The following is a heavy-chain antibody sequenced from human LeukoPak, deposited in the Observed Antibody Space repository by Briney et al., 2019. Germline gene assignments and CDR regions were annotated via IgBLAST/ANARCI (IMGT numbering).Heavy chain of an antibody. D-gene: IGHD4-17*01. J-gene: IGHJ4*02. Sequence: GGSLRLSCAASGFTFSSYGMHWVRQAPGKGLEWVAVIWYDGSNKYYADSVKGRITISRDNSKNTLYLQMNSLRAEDTAVYYCARVGTDYRNIDYWGQGTLVTVSS. V-gene: IGHV3-33*01. CDR2: IWYDGSNK. CDR1: GFTFSSYG. CDR3: ARVGTDYRNIDY.